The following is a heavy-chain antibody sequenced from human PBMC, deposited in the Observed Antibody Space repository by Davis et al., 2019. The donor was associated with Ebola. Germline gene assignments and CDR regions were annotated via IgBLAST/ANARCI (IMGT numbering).Heavy chain of an antibody. CDR3: ARSDCGGDCYSLYYYYYFGMDV. D-gene: IGHD2-21*01. V-gene: IGHV3-30*03. Sequence: PGGSLRLSCTASGFSFKTFGMHCVRQPPGKGLEWVAFISPDGNETKSADSVKGRFTISRDNSQNTVDLQMNSLRAEDTAVYYCARSDCGGDCYSLYYYYYFGMDVWGQRTTVTVSS. CDR1: GFSFKTFG. CDR2: ISPDGNET. J-gene: IGHJ6*02.